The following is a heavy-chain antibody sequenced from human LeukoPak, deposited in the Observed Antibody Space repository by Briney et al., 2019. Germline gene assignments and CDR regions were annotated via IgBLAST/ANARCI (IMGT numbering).Heavy chain of an antibody. CDR3: ARRGAAAGTFHLGWFDP. D-gene: IGHD6-13*01. CDR2: IYPRDSKT. CDR1: GYDSGVSFTSHS. J-gene: IGHJ5*02. Sequence: GESLKIPCQGSGYDSGVSFTSHSIAWVRQMPGKGLEWMGIIYPRDSKTKYSPSFQGQVTISADKSISTAYLQWSSLQASDTAMYYCARRGAAAGTFHLGWFDPWGQGTLVTVSS. V-gene: IGHV5-51*01.